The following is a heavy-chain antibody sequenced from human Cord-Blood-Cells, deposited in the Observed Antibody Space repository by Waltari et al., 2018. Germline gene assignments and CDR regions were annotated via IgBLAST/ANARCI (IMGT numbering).Heavy chain of an antibody. J-gene: IGHJ6*02. CDR1: GYSISSGYY. V-gene: IGHV4-38-2*01. CDR2: IYHSGST. D-gene: IGHD4-17*01. CDR3: ARLDDYGDYYYYGMDV. Sequence: QVQLQESGPGLVKPSETLSLTCAVSGYSISSGYYWGWIRQPPGKGLEWIGSIYHSGSTDYNPSLKSRVTISVDTSKNQFSLKLSSVTAADTAVYYCARLDDYGDYYYYGMDVWGQGTTVTVSS.